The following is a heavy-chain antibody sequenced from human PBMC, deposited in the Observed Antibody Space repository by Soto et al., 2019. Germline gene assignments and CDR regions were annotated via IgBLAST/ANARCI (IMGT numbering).Heavy chain of an antibody. J-gene: IGHJ4*02. V-gene: IGHV2-5*02. Sequence: QITLKESGPTLVKPTQTLTLTCTFSGFSLSTSGVGVGWIRQPPGKALEWLALLFWDDDDRYSPSLKSRLTITKDTSKDQVVLTRTNMDPVDTATYFCAHLAFCGGSCYYFDYWGLGTLVTVSS. D-gene: IGHD2-15*01. CDR1: GFSLSTSGVG. CDR3: AHLAFCGGSCYYFDY. CDR2: LFWDDDD.